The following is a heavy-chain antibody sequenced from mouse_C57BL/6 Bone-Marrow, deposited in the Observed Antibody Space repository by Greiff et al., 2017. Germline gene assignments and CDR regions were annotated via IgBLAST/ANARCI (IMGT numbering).Heavy chain of an antibody. Sequence: QVQLQQPGAELVMPGASVKLSCKASGYTFTSYWMHWVKQRPGQGLEWIGEIDPSDSYTNYNQKFKGKSTLTVDKSSSTAYMQLSSLTSEDSAVYYCARSTGYPTTGGQDTTLTLSS. V-gene: IGHV1-69*01. J-gene: IGHJ2*01. D-gene: IGHD3-1*01. CDR1: GYTFTSYW. CDR3: ARSTGYPTT. CDR2: IDPSDSYT.